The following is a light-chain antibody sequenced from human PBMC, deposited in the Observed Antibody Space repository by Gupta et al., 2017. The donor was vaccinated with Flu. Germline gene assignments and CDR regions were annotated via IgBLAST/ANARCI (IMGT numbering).Light chain of an antibody. CDR3: AAYGAVGV. CDR2: DVN. V-gene: IGLV2-14*03. CDR1: SSDIGAYDY. Sequence: QSALTQPASVSGSPGQSIAISCTGSSSDIGAYDYVSWYQQHPGKAPKLMIYDVNNRPSGVSTRFSGSKSGNTASLTISGLQAEDEAQYYCAAYGAVGVSGGGTKVTVL. J-gene: IGLJ3*02.